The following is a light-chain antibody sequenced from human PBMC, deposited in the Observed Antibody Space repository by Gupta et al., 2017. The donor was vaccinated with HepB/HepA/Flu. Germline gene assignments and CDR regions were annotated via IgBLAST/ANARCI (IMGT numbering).Light chain of an antibody. V-gene: IGKV1-5*03. J-gene: IGKJ2*01. Sequence: DIQITQSPSTLSASVGDRVTITCRASQSIGGSLAWYQQKRGKAPKFLIYTASSLESGVPSRFSGSGSGTEFTLTISSLQPDDFATYYSQQYTSYPFTFGQGTKLEIK. CDR3: QQYTSYPFT. CDR2: TAS. CDR1: QSIGGS.